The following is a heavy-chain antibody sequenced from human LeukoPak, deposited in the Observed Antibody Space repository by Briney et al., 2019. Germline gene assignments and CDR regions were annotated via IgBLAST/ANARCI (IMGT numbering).Heavy chain of an antibody. CDR2: INPNSGDT. CDR1: GYIFTGYY. J-gene: IGHJ3*01. D-gene: IGHD6-13*01. CDR3: ARVGAGGPRRALDV. Sequence: ASVKVSCKASGYIFTGYYMHWVRQAPGQGLEWMGWINPNSGDTNYAQKFQGRVTMTRDTSVSTAYMELSRLRSDDTAVYYCARVGAGGPRRALDVWGQGTMVTVSS. V-gene: IGHV1-2*02.